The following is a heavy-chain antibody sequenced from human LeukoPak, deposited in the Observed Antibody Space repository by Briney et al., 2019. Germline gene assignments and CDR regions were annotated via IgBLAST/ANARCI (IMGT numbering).Heavy chain of an antibody. J-gene: IGHJ4*02. CDR3: ARGSKDFWSGYSHTDY. Sequence: GGSLRLSCAASGFTFKVYWMHWVRQAPGKGLVWVSHINSDGSSTNYADSVKGRFTISRDNAENTLYLQINSLRAEDTAVYYCARGSKDFWSGYSHTDYWGQGTLVTVSS. CDR2: INSDGSST. CDR1: GFTFKVYW. D-gene: IGHD3-3*01. V-gene: IGHV3-74*01.